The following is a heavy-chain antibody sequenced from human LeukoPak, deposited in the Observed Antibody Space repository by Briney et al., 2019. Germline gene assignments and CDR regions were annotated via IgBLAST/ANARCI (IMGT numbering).Heavy chain of an antibody. CDR3: ARVRQQLVQGRWFDP. CDR1: GGSISSYY. V-gene: IGHV4-59*01. J-gene: IGHJ5*02. D-gene: IGHD6-13*01. CDR2: IYYSGST. Sequence: SETLSLTCTVSGGSISSYYWSWLRQPPGKGLEWIGYIYYSGSTNYNPSLKSRVTISVDTSKNQFSLKLSSVTAADTAVYYCARVRQQLVQGRWFDPWGQGTLVTVSS.